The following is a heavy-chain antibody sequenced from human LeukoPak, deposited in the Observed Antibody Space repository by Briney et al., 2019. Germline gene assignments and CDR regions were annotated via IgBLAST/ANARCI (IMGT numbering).Heavy chain of an antibody. J-gene: IGHJ4*02. V-gene: IGHV1-18*01. D-gene: IGHD3-22*01. CDR1: GYTFTSYG. CDR2: ISAYNGNT. Sequence: EASVKVSCKASGYTFTSYGISWVRQAPGQGLEWMGRISAYNGNTNYAQKLQGRVTMTTDTSTSTAYMELRSLRSDDTAVYYCARAPAGVYYYDSSGYYDFDYWGQGTPVTVSS. CDR3: ARAPAGVYYYDSSGYYDFDY.